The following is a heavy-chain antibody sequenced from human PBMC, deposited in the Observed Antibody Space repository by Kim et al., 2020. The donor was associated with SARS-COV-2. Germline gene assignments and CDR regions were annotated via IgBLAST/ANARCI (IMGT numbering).Heavy chain of an antibody. Sequence: ASVKVSCKASGYTFTYYAISWARQAPGQGLEWLGWISSDNGDTQYAPNDQGSGTMTVDTSTSTAYLEGRSLRSDDTAIYFCARAFEFGDTHKKWFDLWGQGTLVTVSS. V-gene: IGHV1-18*01. D-gene: IGHD3-10*01. J-gene: IGHJ5*02. CDR2: ISSDNGDT. CDR3: ARAFEFGDTHKKWFDL. CDR1: GYTFTYYA.